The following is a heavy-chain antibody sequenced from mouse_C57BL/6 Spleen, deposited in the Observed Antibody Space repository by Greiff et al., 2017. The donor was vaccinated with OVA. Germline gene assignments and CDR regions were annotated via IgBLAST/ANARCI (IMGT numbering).Heavy chain of an antibody. CDR2: ISSGSSTI. Sequence: EVQVVESGGGLVKPGGSLKLSCAASGFTFSDYGMHWVRQAPEKGLEWVAYISSGSSTIYYADTVKGRSTISRDNAKNTLFLQMTSLRSEDTAMYYCANCNYGRYYAMDYWGQGTSVTVSS. V-gene: IGHV5-17*01. J-gene: IGHJ4*01. CDR3: ANCNYGRYYAMDY. D-gene: IGHD2-1*01. CDR1: GFTFSDYG.